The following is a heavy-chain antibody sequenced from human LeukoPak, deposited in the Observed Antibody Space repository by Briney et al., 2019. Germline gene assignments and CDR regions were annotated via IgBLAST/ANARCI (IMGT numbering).Heavy chain of an antibody. V-gene: IGHV3-23*01. J-gene: IGHJ4*02. CDR3: AKVIGTGYSSGWYVDY. D-gene: IGHD6-19*01. CDR2: ISGSGGST. Sequence: GGSLRLSCAVSGFTFSSYAMSWVRQAPGKGLEWVSTISGSGGSTYYADSVKGRFTISRDNSKNTLYLQMNSLRAEDTAVYYCAKVIGTGYSSGWYVDYWGQGTLVTVSS. CDR1: GFTFSSYA.